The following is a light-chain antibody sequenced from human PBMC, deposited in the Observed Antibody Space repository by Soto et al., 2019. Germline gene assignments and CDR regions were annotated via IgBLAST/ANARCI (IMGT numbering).Light chain of an antibody. CDR1: QGIRSA. CDR2: AAS. CDR3: QQYNSYSEA. J-gene: IGKJ1*01. Sequence: AIQLTQSPSSLSASVGDRVTITCRASQGIRSALGWYQQKPGKVPKLLIYAASTLQSGVPSRFSGSGSGTDFTLTISSLQPEDFATYYCQQYNSYSEAFGQGTKVDIK. V-gene: IGKV1-6*01.